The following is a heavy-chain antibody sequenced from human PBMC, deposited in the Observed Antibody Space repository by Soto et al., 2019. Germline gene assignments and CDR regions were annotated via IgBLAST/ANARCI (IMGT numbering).Heavy chain of an antibody. D-gene: IGHD2-8*01. V-gene: IGHV1-46*01. Sequence: QVQLVQSGAEVKKPGASVKVSCKASGYTFTSYYMHWVRQAPGQGLEWMGIINPSGGSTSYAQKVQGRVTMTRDTSTSTGYMELSSLRSEDTAVYYCARVFLGYGNGMDVWGQGTTVTVSS. CDR3: ARVFLGYGNGMDV. J-gene: IGHJ6*02. CDR1: GYTFTSYY. CDR2: INPSGGST.